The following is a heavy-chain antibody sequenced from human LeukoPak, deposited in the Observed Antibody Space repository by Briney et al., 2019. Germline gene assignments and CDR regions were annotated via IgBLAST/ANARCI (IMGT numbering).Heavy chain of an antibody. CDR3: VRTGHYFDY. V-gene: IGHV3-23*01. CDR2: ISGTGGST. J-gene: IGHJ4*02. CDR1: GFTFSNYA. Sequence: GGSLRLSCAASGFTFSNYAMSWVRQAPGKGLEWVSSISGTGGSTYYADSVKGRFTISRDNSNNTLFLQMNSLRAEDTAVYAKVRTGHYFDYWGQGTLVTVSS. D-gene: IGHD1-1*01.